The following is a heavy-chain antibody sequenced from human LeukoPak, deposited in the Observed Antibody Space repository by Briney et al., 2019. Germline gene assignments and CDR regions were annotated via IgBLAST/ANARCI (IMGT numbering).Heavy chain of an antibody. J-gene: IGHJ2*01. Sequence: PGGSRRPSCLAAGFASSTFGMEWDRQAPEKGLEYVSRISTNGVTTYYADSVKGRFTISRDNSKNTLYLQMSSLRTEDTAVYYCVKEYGSGWYFDLWGRGTLVTVSS. CDR2: ISTNGVTT. CDR1: GFASSTFG. V-gene: IGHV3-64D*06. CDR3: VKEYGSGWYFDL. D-gene: IGHD6-19*01.